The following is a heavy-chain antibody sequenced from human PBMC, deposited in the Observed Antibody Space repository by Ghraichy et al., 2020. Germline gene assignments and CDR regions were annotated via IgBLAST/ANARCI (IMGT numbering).Heavy chain of an antibody. J-gene: IGHJ5*02. D-gene: IGHD2-8*01. CDR3: VKVAREWYNWLDP. CDR2: VYPGDSDT. V-gene: IGHV5-51*01. CDR1: GYSFTSYW. Sequence: GESLNISCKASGYSFTSYWIGWVRQMPGKGPELMGIVYPGDSDTKYSPAFKGQVAISADKSITTAYLFWSSLKASDTAMYYCVKVAREWYNWLDPWGQGTLVTVSS.